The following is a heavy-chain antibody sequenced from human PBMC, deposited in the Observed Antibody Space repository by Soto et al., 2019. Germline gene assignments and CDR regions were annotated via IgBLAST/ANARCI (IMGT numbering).Heavy chain of an antibody. J-gene: IGHJ4*02. CDR2: ISSIGGLT. CDR3: AKVGFSFDY. V-gene: IGHV3-23*01. D-gene: IGHD3-10*01. Sequence: EVQLLESGGRLVLPGGSLRLSCAASGFTFTSSAMNWVRQAPGKGLEWVSGISSIGGLTYYADSVKGRFSISRDNSKNTLYLQMNSLRAVDTAVYYCAKVGFSFDYWGQGTLVTVSS. CDR1: GFTFTSSA.